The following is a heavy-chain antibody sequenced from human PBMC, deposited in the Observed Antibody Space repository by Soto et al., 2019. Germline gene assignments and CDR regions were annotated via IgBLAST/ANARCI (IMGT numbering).Heavy chain of an antibody. CDR1: GYTFTSYG. CDR2: MNPNSGNT. V-gene: IGHV1-8*02. D-gene: IGHD2-15*01. CDR3: ARPRGRCSGGSCYSGVDAFDI. J-gene: IGHJ3*02. Sequence: ASVKVSCKASGYTFTSYGISWVRQAPGQGLEWMGWMNPNSGNTGYAQKFQGRVTMTRNTSISTAYMELSSLRSEDTAVYYCARPRGRCSGGSCYSGVDAFDIWGQGTMVTVSS.